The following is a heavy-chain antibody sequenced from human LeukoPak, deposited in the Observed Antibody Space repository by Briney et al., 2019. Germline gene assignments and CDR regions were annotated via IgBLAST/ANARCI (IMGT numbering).Heavy chain of an antibody. Sequence: SETLSLTCTVSGGSIISYYWSWIRQTPGKGLEWIGYIYYIGNTNYNPSLKSRVTISVDTSKNQFSLKLSSVTAADTAVYYCARGELDFDYWGQGTLVTVSS. CDR3: ARGELDFDY. CDR1: GGSIISYY. D-gene: IGHD6-13*01. V-gene: IGHV4-59*01. CDR2: IYYIGNT. J-gene: IGHJ4*02.